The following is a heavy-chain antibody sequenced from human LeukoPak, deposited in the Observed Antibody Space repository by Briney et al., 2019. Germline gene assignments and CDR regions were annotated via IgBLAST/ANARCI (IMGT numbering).Heavy chain of an antibody. J-gene: IGHJ4*02. CDR3: ARGLQPDY. D-gene: IGHD2-15*01. Sequence: GGSLRLSCAASGFTFSSFSMSWVRQSPGKGLEWVSYITLSSSVIYYADSVRGRFTISRDNAKNSLYLQMNSLRAEDTAVYYCARGLQPDYWGQGTLVTVSS. CDR1: GFTFSSFS. V-gene: IGHV3-48*01. CDR2: ITLSSSVI.